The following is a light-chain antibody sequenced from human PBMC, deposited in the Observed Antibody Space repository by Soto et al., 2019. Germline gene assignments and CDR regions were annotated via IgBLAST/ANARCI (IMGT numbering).Light chain of an antibody. CDR2: AAS. CDR3: LQDYNYPRT. J-gene: IGKJ4*01. Sequence: AIQMTQSPSSLSASVGDRVTITCRASQGIRNALGWYQQKPGKAPKLLIYAASSLQSGVPSRFSVSGSGTDFTLTISSLQTEDFATYYCLQDYNYPRTFGGGTKVEIK. CDR1: QGIRNA. V-gene: IGKV1-6*01.